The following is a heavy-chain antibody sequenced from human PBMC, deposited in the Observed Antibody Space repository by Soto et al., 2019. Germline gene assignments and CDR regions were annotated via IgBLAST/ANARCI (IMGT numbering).Heavy chain of an antibody. Sequence: PSETLSLTCAVSGGSISSGGYSWSWIRQPPGKGLEWIGYMYHSGSTYYNPSLKSRVTISIDRSKNQFSPKLSSVTAADTAVYYRARVPDYWGQGILVTVSS. CDR2: MYHSGST. J-gene: IGHJ4*02. V-gene: IGHV4-30-2*01. D-gene: IGHD2-2*01. CDR3: ARVPDY. CDR1: GGSISSGGYS.